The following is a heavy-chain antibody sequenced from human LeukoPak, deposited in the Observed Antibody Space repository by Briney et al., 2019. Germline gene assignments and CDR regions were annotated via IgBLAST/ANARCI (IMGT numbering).Heavy chain of an antibody. CDR3: ARGYSSGWIRAEYFQH. D-gene: IGHD6-19*01. Sequence: SETLSLTCTVSGDSISSGGYYWSWIRQPPGKGLEWIGYIYHSGSTYYNPSLKSRITISVDKSKNQFSLKLNSVTAADTAVYYCARGYSSGWIRAEYFQHWGQGTLVTVSS. CDR2: IYHSGST. CDR1: GDSISSGGYY. V-gene: IGHV4-30-2*01. J-gene: IGHJ1*01.